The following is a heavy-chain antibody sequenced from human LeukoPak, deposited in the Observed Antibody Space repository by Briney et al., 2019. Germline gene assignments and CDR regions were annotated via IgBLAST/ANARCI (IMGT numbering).Heavy chain of an antibody. CDR3: ARHASGYTYFDY. J-gene: IGHJ4*01. V-gene: IGHV4-59*01. CDR2: IYYSGST. CDR1: GGSISSYY. D-gene: IGHD5-12*01. Sequence: SETLSLTCTVSGGSISSYYWSWIRQPPGKGLEWIGYIYYSGSTNYNPSLKSRVTISVDTSKNQFSLKLSSVTAADTAVYYCARHASGYTYFDYWGHGTLVTVSS.